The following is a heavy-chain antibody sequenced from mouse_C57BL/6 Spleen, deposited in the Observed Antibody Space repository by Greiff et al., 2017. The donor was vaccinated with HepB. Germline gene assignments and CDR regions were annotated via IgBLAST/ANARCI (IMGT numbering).Heavy chain of an antibody. CDR1: GYTFTSYW. CDR3: ARETTVVKPHWYFDV. V-gene: IGHV1-52*01. CDR2: IDPSDSET. J-gene: IGHJ1*03. D-gene: IGHD1-1*01. Sequence: VQLQQPGAELVRPGSSVKLSCKASGYTFTSYWMHWVKQRPIQGLEWIGNIDPSDSETHYNQKFKDKATLTVDKSSSTAYMQLSSLTSEDSAVYYCARETTVVKPHWYFDVWGTGTTVTVSS.